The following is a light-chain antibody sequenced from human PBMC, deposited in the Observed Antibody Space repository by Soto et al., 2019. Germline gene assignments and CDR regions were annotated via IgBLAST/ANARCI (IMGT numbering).Light chain of an antibody. J-gene: IGKJ1*01. Sequence: DIQVTQSPSSLSASVGDRVTITCRASPSVSSYFNWYQQKPGKAPKLLIYAASSLRSGVPSRFSGSGSGTDFTLTISSLQPEDFATYDCHQSYSTLWTFGQGTKVEIK. CDR1: PSVSSY. CDR3: HQSYSTLWT. CDR2: AAS. V-gene: IGKV1-39*01.